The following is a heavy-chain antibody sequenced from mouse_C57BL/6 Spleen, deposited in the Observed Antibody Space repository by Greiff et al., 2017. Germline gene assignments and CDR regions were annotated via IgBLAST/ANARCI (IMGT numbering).Heavy chain of an antibody. J-gene: IGHJ3*01. CDR3: ARSLGYDYDQGLFAY. D-gene: IGHD2-4*01. Sequence: VQLQQSGPELVKPGASVKISCKASGYTFTDYYMNWVKQSHGKSLEWIGDINPNNGGTSYNQKFKGKATLTVDKSSSTAYMELRSLTSEDSAVYYCARSLGYDYDQGLFAYWGQGTLVTVSA. CDR1: GYTFTDYY. V-gene: IGHV1-26*01. CDR2: INPNNGGT.